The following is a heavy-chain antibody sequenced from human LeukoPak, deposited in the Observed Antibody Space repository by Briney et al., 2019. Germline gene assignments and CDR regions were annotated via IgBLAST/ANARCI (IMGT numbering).Heavy chain of an antibody. CDR2: ISWNSGNI. Sequence: PGRSLRLSSVASGITFDDYGMHWVRQAPGKGLEWVSGISWNSGNIGYADSVKGRFTISRDSAKNSLYLQMNSLRAEDTALYYCAKVGPMNYGYFDYWGQGTLVTVSS. V-gene: IGHV3-9*01. D-gene: IGHD1-7*01. J-gene: IGHJ4*02. CDR3: AKVGPMNYGYFDY. CDR1: GITFDDYG.